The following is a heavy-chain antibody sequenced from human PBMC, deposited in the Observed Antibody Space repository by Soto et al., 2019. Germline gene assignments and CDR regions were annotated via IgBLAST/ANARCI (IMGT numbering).Heavy chain of an antibody. CDR2: ISAYNGNT. CDR1: GYTFTSNG. Sequence: GASVKVSSKASGYTFTSNGISWVRQAPEKGLEWMGWISAYNGNTNYAQKLQGRVTMTTDTSTSTAYMELRSLRSDDTAVYYCARDTIGGVGATGYYYGMDVWGQGTTVTVSS. D-gene: IGHD1-26*01. CDR3: ARDTIGGVGATGYYYGMDV. J-gene: IGHJ6*02. V-gene: IGHV1-18*01.